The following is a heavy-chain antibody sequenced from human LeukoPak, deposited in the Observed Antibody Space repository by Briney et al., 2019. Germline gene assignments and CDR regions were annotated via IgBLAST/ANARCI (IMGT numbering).Heavy chain of an antibody. CDR2: IYYSGST. Sequence: SETLSLTCSVSGGSISGYYWSWIRQPPGKGLEWIGYIYYSGSTNYNPSLKSRVTISVDTSKNQFSLKLRSVTAADTAVYYCAREGGPYRPLDYSGQGTLVTVAS. J-gene: IGHJ4*02. V-gene: IGHV4-59*01. CDR1: GGSISGYY. CDR3: AREGGPYRPLDY.